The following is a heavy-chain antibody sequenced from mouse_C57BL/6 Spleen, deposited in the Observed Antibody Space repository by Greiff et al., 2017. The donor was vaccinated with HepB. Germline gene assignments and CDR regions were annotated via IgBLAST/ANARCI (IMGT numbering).Heavy chain of an antibody. CDR2: ISNGGGST. CDR1: GFTFSDYY. CDR3: ARHQGPYYGSSHWYFDV. V-gene: IGHV5-12*01. D-gene: IGHD1-1*01. Sequence: EVKVVESGGGLVQPGGSLKLSCAASGFTFSDYYMYWVRQTPEKRLEWVAYISNGGGSTYYPDTVKGRFTISRDNAKNTLYLQMRRLKSEDTAMYYCARHQGPYYGSSHWYFDVWGTGTTVTVSS. J-gene: IGHJ1*03.